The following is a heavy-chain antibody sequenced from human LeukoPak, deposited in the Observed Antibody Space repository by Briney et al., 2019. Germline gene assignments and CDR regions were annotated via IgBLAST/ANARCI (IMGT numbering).Heavy chain of an antibody. CDR1: GFSFSDYN. Sequence: PGGSLRLSCAASGFSFSDYNMNWVRQAPGKGLKWFAYISSSSSTTHYADSVTGRFSISRDNAKSSLYLQMNSLRVEDTAVYYCARDLYSGSYYDFDYWGQGTLVTVSS. CDR2: ISSSSSTT. V-gene: IGHV3-48*01. D-gene: IGHD1-26*01. CDR3: ARDLYSGSYYDFDY. J-gene: IGHJ4*02.